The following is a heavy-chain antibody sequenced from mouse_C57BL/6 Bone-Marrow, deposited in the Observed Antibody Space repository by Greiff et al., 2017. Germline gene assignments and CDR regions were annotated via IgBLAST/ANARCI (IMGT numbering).Heavy chain of an antibody. CDR3: AIGRLRRYAMDY. V-gene: IGHV1-74*01. J-gene: IGHJ4*01. Sequence: VQLQQPGAELVKPGASVKVSCKASGYTFTSYWMHLVKQRPGQGLEWIGRIHPSDSDTNYTQKFKGKATLTVDKSSSTAYRQLSRLTSEDSAVYYCAIGRLRRYAMDYWGQGTSVTVSS. CDR1: GYTFTSYW. D-gene: IGHD2-4*01. CDR2: IHPSDSDT.